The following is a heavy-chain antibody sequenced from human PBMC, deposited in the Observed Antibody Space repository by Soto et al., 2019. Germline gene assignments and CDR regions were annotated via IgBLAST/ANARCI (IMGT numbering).Heavy chain of an antibody. CDR1: GGSISSGGYY. Sequence: QTLSLTCTVSGGSISSGGYYWSWIRQHPGKGLEWIGYIYYSGSTYYNPSLKSRVTISVDTSKNQFSLKLSSVTAADTAVYYCARDSGGYDSEYFQHWGQGTLVTVSS. J-gene: IGHJ1*01. CDR3: ARDSGGYDSEYFQH. D-gene: IGHD5-12*01. CDR2: IYYSGST. V-gene: IGHV4-31*03.